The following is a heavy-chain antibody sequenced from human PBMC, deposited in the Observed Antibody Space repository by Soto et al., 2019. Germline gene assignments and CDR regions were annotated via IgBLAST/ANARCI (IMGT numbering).Heavy chain of an antibody. J-gene: IGHJ4*02. D-gene: IGHD3-3*01. CDR3: AKDVRRFLEWLWSFDY. V-gene: IGHV3-23*01. Sequence: PGGSLRLSCAASGFTFSSYAMSWVRQAPGKGLEWVSAISGSGGSTYYADSVKGRFTISRDNSKNTLYPQMNSLRAEDTAVYYCAKDVRRFLEWLWSFDYWGQGTLVTVSS. CDR2: ISGSGGST. CDR1: GFTFSSYA.